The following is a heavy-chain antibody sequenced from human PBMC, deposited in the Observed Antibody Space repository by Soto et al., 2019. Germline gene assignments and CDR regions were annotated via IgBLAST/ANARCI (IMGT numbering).Heavy chain of an antibody. Sequence: QVQLQESGPGLVKPSQTLSLTCTVSGGSISSDAYHWSWIRQQPGKGLEWIACLHSSGSTYNTYYSPSLKSRVTISVDTSENQFSLRLTSVTAADTAVYYCARDPRDGYGHFDYWGQGTLVTVSS. D-gene: IGHD5-18*01. CDR3: ARDPRDGYGHFDY. J-gene: IGHJ4*02. V-gene: IGHV4-31*03. CDR1: GGSISSDAYH. CDR2: LHSSGSTYNT.